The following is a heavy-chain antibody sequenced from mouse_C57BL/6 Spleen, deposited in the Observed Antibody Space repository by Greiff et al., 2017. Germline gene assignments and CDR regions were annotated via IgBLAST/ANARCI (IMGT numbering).Heavy chain of an antibody. J-gene: IGHJ1*03. CDR2: INPYNGDT. V-gene: IGHV1-20*01. CDR3: ARSGYSNFWYFDV. D-gene: IGHD2-5*01. Sequence: VQLQQSGPELVKPGDSVKISCKASGYSFTGYFMNWVMQSHGKSLEWIGRINPYNGDTFYNQKFKGKATLTVDKSSSTAHMELRSLTSEDSAVXYCARSGYSNFWYFDVWGTGTTVTVSS. CDR1: GYSFTGYF.